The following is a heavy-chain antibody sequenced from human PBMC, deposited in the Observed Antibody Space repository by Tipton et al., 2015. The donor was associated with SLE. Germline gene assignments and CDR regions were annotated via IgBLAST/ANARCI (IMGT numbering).Heavy chain of an antibody. CDR2: IHDGGSS. J-gene: IGHJ4*02. V-gene: IGHV4-34*01. Sequence: TLSLTCAVSGESSSGYFWSWIRQSAGKGLEWIGDIHDGGSSYYNPSLKSRVTISVDTSKNRISLKLTSVTAADTALYYCARGRVDYIRGSYRPSSFDSWGQGTQVTVSS. CDR1: GESSSGYF. CDR3: ARGRVDYIRGSYRPSSFDS. D-gene: IGHD3-16*02.